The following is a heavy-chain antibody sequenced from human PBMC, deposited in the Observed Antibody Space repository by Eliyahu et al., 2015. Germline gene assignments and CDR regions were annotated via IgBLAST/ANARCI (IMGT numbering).Heavy chain of an antibody. Sequence: QVQLQESGPGLVKPSETLSLTCXVSXGSISXXYXSWIRQPPGKGLEWVGYIYYSXGTNYNPSLKSRVTISVDTSKNQFSLKLSSVTAADTAVYYCARLSGVARRGYYYYYYGMDVWGQGTTVTVSS. CDR2: IYYSXGT. J-gene: IGHJ6*02. CDR3: ARLSGVARRGYYYYYYGMDV. V-gene: IGHV4-59*08. D-gene: IGHD3-10*01. CDR1: XGSISXXY.